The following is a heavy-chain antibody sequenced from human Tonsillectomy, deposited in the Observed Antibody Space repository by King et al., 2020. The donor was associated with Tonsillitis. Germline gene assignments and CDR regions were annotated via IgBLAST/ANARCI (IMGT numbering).Heavy chain of an antibody. CDR1: GFTVSNNY. Sequence: EVQLVESGGGLVQPGGSLRLSCAASGFTVSNNYMSWVRQAPGKGLEWVSVIYNGGSTYYPDSVKGRFTISRHNSKNTLYLQMNSLRAEDTAVYYCASGAAYYYYGMDVWGQGTTVTVSS. J-gene: IGHJ6*02. CDR3: ASGAAYYYYGMDV. D-gene: IGHD1-26*01. CDR2: IYNGGST. V-gene: IGHV3-53*04.